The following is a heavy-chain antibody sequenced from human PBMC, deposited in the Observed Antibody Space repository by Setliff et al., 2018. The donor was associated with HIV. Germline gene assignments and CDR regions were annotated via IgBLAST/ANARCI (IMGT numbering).Heavy chain of an antibody. Sequence: ASVKVSCKTSGYSLAGYPLHWVRQAPGQGLEWMGWINPSGGTTTYAEKFQGRVTMARDTSTSTVYMDLSGLRSEDTAVYYCARVEAARSIRGFDSWGQGTLVTVSS. V-gene: IGHV1-46*01. J-gene: IGHJ4*02. CDR3: ARVEAARSIRGFDS. CDR2: INPSGGTT. D-gene: IGHD6-6*01. CDR1: GYSLAGYP.